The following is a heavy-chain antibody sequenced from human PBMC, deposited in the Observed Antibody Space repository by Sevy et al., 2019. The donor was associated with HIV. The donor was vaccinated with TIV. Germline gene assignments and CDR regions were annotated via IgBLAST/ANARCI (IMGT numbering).Heavy chain of an antibody. V-gene: IGHV3-23*01. CDR2: ITDTGGAT. D-gene: IGHD2-15*01. CDR1: GFSFSTFG. CDR3: AKINLLHGDYRDY. J-gene: IGHJ4*02. Sequence: GGSLRLSCAASGFSFSTFGLSWVRQAPGKGLQWVAGITDTGGATYYADSVQGRFIISRDNAKNTLYLQMNSLRPEDTAIYYCAKINLLHGDYRDYWGQGTLVTVS.